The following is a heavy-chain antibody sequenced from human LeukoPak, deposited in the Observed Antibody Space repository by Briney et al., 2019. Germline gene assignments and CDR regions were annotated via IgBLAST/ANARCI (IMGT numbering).Heavy chain of an antibody. CDR3: ARSVGATTYGAFDI. D-gene: IGHD1-26*01. Sequence: SETLSLTCTVSGGSISSYYWSWIRQPPGKGLEWIGYIYYSGSTNYNPSLKSRVTISVDTSKNQFSLKLGSVTAADTAVYYCARSVGATTYGAFDIWGQGTMVTVSS. CDR1: GGSISSYY. CDR2: IYYSGST. V-gene: IGHV4-59*01. J-gene: IGHJ3*02.